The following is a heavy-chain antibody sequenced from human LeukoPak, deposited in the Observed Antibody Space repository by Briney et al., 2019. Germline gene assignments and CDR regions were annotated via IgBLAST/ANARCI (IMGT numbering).Heavy chain of an antibody. J-gene: IGHJ6*02. Sequence: GGSLRLSCAASGFTFCSYSMNWVRQAPGKGLEWVSSISSSSSYIYYADSVKGRFTISRDNAKNSLYLQMNSLRAEDTAVYYCARGAPQHYYYGMDVWGQGTTVTVSS. V-gene: IGHV3-21*01. CDR3: ARGAPQHYYYGMDV. CDR2: ISSSSSYI. CDR1: GFTFCSYS.